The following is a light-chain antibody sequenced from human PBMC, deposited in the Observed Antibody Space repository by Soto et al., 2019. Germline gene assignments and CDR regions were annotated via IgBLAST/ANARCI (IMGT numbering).Light chain of an antibody. CDR2: GAS. Sequence: EIVLTQSPATLSLSPGERATLSCRASQSVSSYLAWYQQKPGQAPRLLIYGASTRATGIPARFSGSGSGTELTLTISSLQSEDFAVYYCQQYNNWPQTFGQGTKVDIK. V-gene: IGKV3-15*01. CDR1: QSVSSY. CDR3: QQYNNWPQT. J-gene: IGKJ1*01.